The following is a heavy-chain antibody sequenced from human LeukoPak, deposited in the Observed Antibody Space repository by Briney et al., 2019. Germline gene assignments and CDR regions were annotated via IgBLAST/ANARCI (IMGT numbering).Heavy chain of an antibody. D-gene: IGHD4/OR15-4a*01. CDR1: GFNVSTQS. CDR2: IYSDNT. J-gene: IGHJ4*02. Sequence: GGSLRLSCTVSGFNVSTQSMSWVRQAPGKGLEWVSFIYSDNTHYSDSVKGRFTISRDNSKNTLYLQMNSLRAEDTAVYYCARRAGAYSHPYYDWGQVTLVTVAS. CDR3: ARRAGAYSHPYYD. V-gene: IGHV3-53*01.